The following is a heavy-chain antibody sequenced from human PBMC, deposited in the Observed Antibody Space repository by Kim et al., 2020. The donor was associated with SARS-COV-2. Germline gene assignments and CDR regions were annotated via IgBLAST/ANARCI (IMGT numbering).Heavy chain of an antibody. CDR3: VKELRYSGSPYYYGMDV. CDR2: ISSNGGST. V-gene: IGHV3-64D*09. D-gene: IGHD1-26*01. CDR1: GFTFSSYA. Sequence: GGSLRLSCSASGFTFSSYAMHWVRQAPGKGLEYVSAISSNGGSTYYADSVKGRFTISRDNSKNTLYLQMSSLRAEDTAVYYCVKELRYSGSPYYYGMDVWGQGTTVTVSS. J-gene: IGHJ6*02.